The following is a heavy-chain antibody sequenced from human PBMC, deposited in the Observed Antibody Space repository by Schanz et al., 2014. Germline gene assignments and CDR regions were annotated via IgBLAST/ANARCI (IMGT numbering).Heavy chain of an antibody. J-gene: IGHJ6*02. CDR3: ASDFWSGYSPCYYGLGV. CDR1: GYPFTDYD. V-gene: IGHV1-2*02. D-gene: IGHD3-3*01. Sequence: QVQLVQSGAEVKKPGASVKVSCKPSGYPFTDYDIRWVRQAPGQGLEWMGWINPDSGGTNYAQKFQGRVTMTRDMSINTAYMELSRLRSDDSAVYYCASDFWSGYSPCYYGLGVWGQGTPVTVSS. CDR2: INPDSGGT.